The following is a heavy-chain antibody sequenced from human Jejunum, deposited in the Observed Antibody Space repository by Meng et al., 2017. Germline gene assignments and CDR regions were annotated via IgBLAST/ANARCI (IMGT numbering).Heavy chain of an antibody. J-gene: IGHJ5*02. CDR1: GSTFSNPW. CDR3: TPDLPSSWGEVITT. CDR2: IKSNVDGGTA. V-gene: IGHV3-15*01. Sequence: GGSLRPSCAASGSTFSNPWMTWVRQAPGKGLEWVGRIKSNVDGGTADYGAHVKGRFTISRDDSKNSLFLQMNRLDAEDTASYFCTPDLPSSWGEVITTWGQGTRVTVSS. D-gene: IGHD3-16*02.